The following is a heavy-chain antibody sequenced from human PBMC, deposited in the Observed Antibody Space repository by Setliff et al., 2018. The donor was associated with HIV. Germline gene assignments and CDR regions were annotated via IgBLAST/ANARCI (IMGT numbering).Heavy chain of an antibody. V-gene: IGHV4-4*09. Sequence: PSETLSLTCTVSGGSFTTYYWRWLRQPPGKELEWIGYFYTSGSTNYHPSLKSRVTISIDTSKNQFSLKLNAVTAADTAVYYCARRPPLTTGREYYFDFWGQGTLVTVS. CDR2: FYTSGST. J-gene: IGHJ4*02. D-gene: IGHD1-1*01. CDR3: ARRPPLTTGREYYFDF. CDR1: GGSFTTYY.